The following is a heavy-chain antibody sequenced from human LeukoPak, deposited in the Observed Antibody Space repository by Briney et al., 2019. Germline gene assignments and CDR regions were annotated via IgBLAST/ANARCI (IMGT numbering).Heavy chain of an antibody. D-gene: IGHD3-3*01. CDR2: VNLDGRQR. J-gene: IGHJ3*02. CDR3: ARDTDDFQGLDI. CDR1: GFTFSNYW. Sequence: GGSLRLSCVVSGFTFSNYWMSWVRQAPGKGLEWVANVNLDGRQRFYVDSVKGRFTISRASTENSLYLQMNSLRVEDTAVYYCARDTDDFQGLDIWGQGTVVTVSS. V-gene: IGHV3-7*01.